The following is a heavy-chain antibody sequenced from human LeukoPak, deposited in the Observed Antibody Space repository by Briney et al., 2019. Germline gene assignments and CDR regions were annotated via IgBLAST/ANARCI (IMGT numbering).Heavy chain of an antibody. CDR1: GITISDYY. Sequence: GGSLRLSCAASGITISDYYMSWIRQAPGKGLEWVSYISRSSSTIYYADSVKGRFTISRDNSKNTLYLQMNSLRAEDTAVYYCANHGIQLWSIYYFDYWGQGTLVTVSS. D-gene: IGHD5-18*01. CDR3: ANHGIQLWSIYYFDY. CDR2: ISRSSSTI. V-gene: IGHV3-11*01. J-gene: IGHJ4*02.